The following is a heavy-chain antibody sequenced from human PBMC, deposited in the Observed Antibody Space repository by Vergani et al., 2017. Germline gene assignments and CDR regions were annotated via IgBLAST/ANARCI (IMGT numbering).Heavy chain of an antibody. CDR1: GFTFSSHG. J-gene: IGHJ5*01. CDR2: IWYDGSNK. CDR3: ARGGNEKRLDS. Sequence: QVQLVESEGGVVQPGRSLTLSCVASGFTFSSHGMHWVRQAPGKGLEWVAVIWYDGSNKYYGDSVKGRFTISRDNSTNTLYLQMNSLRVEDTAVYYCARGGNEKRLDSWGQGTLVTVSS. D-gene: IGHD1-1*01. V-gene: IGHV3-33*01.